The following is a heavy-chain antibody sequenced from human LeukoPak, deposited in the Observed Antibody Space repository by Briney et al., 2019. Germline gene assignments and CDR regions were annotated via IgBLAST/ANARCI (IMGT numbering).Heavy chain of an antibody. V-gene: IGHV4-59*01. J-gene: IGHJ4*02. CDR3: ARVNYGDYGPAY. CDR2: IYYTGST. CDR1: GGSISSYY. Sequence: SSETLSLTCTVSGGSISSYYWSWLRQPPGKGLEWIGYIYYTGSTNCNPSLKSRVTISVDTSKNQFSLELSSVTAADTAVYYCARVNYGDYGPAYWGQGTLVTVSS. D-gene: IGHD4-17*01.